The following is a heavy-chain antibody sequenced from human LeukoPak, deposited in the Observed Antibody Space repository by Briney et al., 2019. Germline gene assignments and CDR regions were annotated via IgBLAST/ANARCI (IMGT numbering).Heavy chain of an antibody. CDR1: GGSISSSGHF. CDR3: ARGGGTLADYYYYDLDV. D-gene: IGHD1-1*01. V-gene: IGHV4-39*07. Sequence: SETLSLTCTVSGGSISSSGHFWAWIRQPPGKGLEWIGSVYYTGNTYYNPSLKSRVSMSADTSKNQFSLKVSSMTAADTAVFYCARGGGTLADYYYYDLDVWGQGTTVTVSS. J-gene: IGHJ6*02. CDR2: VYYTGNT.